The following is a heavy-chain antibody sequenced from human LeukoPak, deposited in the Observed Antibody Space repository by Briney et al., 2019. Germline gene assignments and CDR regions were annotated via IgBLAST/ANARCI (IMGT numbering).Heavy chain of an antibody. D-gene: IGHD3-22*01. V-gene: IGHV3-7*01. CDR1: GFTFATYW. CDR2: INPDGSQK. Sequence: GGSLRLSCAVSGFTFATYWMSWVRQAPGKGLECVANINPDGSQKYYLDSVKGRFTISRDNAKNALYLEMNSLRAEDTALYYCATSAHSSGNGWGHGTLVTVSS. CDR3: ATSAHSSGNG. J-gene: IGHJ4*01.